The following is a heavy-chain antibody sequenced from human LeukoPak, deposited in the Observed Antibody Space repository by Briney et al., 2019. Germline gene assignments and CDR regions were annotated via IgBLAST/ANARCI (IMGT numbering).Heavy chain of an antibody. CDR2: IAFNGSNA. V-gene: IGHV3-30-3*01. CDR3: SRGRYGDYSRSGYYYGMDV. D-gene: IGHD4-17*01. CDR1: GFTFSSYA. J-gene: IGHJ6*02. Sequence: GGSLRLSCVASGFTFSSYAMHWVRQAPGKGLEWVAVIAFNGSNALYADSVKGRFTISRDISKSTLYLEMNSLKAEDSAIYYCSRGRYGDYSRSGYYYGMDVWGQGTTVTVSS.